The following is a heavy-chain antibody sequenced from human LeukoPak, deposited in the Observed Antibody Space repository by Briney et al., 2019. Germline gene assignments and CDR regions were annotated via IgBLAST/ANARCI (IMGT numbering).Heavy chain of an antibody. V-gene: IGHV3-48*03. CDR3: AREARITGTPIDY. J-gene: IGHJ4*02. CDR2: ISSRASTI. D-gene: IGHD1-7*01. CDR1: LYTLISNE. Sequence: PGGGLRLSSAPLLYTLISNELNCGRQAPGKGVEWVSYISSRASTILYAYHVKGPFTISRDNAKNLLYLQKNSLRAEDTAVYYCAREARITGTPIDYWGQGTLVTVS.